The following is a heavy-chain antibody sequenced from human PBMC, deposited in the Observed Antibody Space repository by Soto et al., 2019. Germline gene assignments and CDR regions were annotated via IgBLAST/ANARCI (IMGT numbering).Heavy chain of an antibody. CDR2: IIPIFGTA. J-gene: IGHJ4*02. D-gene: IGHD2-2*01. CDR1: GGTFSSYA. Sequence: ASVKVSCKASGGTFSSYAISWVRQAPGQGLEWMGGIIPIFGTANYAQKFQGRVTITADESTSTAYMELSSLRSEDTAVYYCASGASQGDQLLLDLDYWGQGTLVTVS. V-gene: IGHV1-69*13. CDR3: ASGASQGDQLLLDLDY.